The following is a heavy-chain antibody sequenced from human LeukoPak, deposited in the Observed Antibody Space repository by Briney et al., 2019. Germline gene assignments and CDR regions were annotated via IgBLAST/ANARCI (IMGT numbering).Heavy chain of an antibody. D-gene: IGHD2-21*01. V-gene: IGHV4-59*08. Sequence: SETLSLTCTVSGASVNAYYWSWIRQPPGKGLEWIGYIYYSGSTNYNPSLKSRVTMSVDTSSNHVSLKLSSVTAADTAVYYCARRVLWWSNWFDPWGQGTLVTVSS. CDR2: IYYSGST. CDR3: ARRVLWWSNWFDP. CDR1: GASVNAYY. J-gene: IGHJ5*02.